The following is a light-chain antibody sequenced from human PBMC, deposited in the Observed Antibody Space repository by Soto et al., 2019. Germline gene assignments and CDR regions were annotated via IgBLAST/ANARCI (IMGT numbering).Light chain of an antibody. V-gene: IGKV1-39*01. Sequence: DIQITQSPSPLSASVGDRVTITCRASQSISSYLNWYQQKPGKAPKLLIYAASSLQSEVPSRFSGSGSGTDFTLTISSLQPEDFATYYCEQSYSTPPWTFGQGTKVDIK. CDR3: EQSYSTPPWT. J-gene: IGKJ1*01. CDR2: AAS. CDR1: QSISSY.